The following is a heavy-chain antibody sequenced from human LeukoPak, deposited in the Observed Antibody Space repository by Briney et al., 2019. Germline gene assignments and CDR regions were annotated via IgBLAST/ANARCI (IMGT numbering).Heavy chain of an antibody. J-gene: IGHJ4*02. V-gene: IGHV3-11*01. D-gene: IGHD6-19*01. CDR3: AKGGYSSGWRNYFDY. CDR2: ISRSGSTI. CDR1: GFTFSDYY. Sequence: PGGSLRLSCAASGFTFSDYYMSWIRQAPGKGLEWVSYISRSGSTIYYADSVKGRFTISRDNAKNSLYLQMNSLRAEDTAVYYCAKGGYSSGWRNYFDYWGQGTLVTVSS.